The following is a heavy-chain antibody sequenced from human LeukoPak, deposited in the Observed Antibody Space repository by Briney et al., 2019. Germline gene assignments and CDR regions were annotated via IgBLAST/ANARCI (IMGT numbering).Heavy chain of an antibody. V-gene: IGHV1-46*01. CDR3: VRDLGIYYDTSGVFFDY. D-gene: IGHD3-22*01. CDR2: INPSGGST. Sequence: ASVKVSCKASGYTFTSYYMHWVRQAPGQGLEWMGIINPSGGSTSYAQKFQGRVTMTTDTSTGTAYMELRSLRSDDTAVYYCVRDLGIYYDTSGVFFDYWGQGTLVTVSS. J-gene: IGHJ4*02. CDR1: GYTFTSYY.